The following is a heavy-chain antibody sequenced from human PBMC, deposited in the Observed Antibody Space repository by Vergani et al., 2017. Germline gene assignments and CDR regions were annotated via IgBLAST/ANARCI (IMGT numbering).Heavy chain of an antibody. CDR3: ARVGSSVLTGDY. CDR2: IYYSGST. Sequence: QVQLQESGPGLVKPSETLSLTCTVSGGSVSSGSYYWSWIRPPPGKGLEWIGYIYYSGSTNYNPSLKSRVTISVDTSKNQFSLKLSSVTAADTAVYYCARVGSSVLTGDYWGQGTLVTVSS. CDR1: GGSVSSGSYY. V-gene: IGHV4-61*01. D-gene: IGHD1-14*01. J-gene: IGHJ4*02.